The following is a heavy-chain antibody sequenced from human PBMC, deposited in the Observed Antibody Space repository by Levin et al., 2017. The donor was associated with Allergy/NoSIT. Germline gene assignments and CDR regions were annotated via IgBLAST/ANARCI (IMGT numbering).Heavy chain of an antibody. CDR1: GGSISSNSW. CDR2: VYQSVTF. J-gene: IGHJ4*02. V-gene: IGHV4/OR15-8*01. CDR3: VSVERSYWDAPRD. Sequence: SETLSLTCVVSGGSISSNSWWSWVRQPPGKGLEWIGEVYQSVTFNYKPTLKSRVSISLDNSKNQFSLKLTSVTAADTAVYYCVSVERSYWDAPRDWGQGTLVTVSS. D-gene: IGHD1-1*01.